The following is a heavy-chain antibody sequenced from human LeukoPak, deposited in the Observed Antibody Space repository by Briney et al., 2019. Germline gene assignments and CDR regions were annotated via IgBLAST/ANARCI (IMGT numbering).Heavy chain of an antibody. CDR1: GGTFGSYA. D-gene: IGHD2-2*02. Sequence: ASVKVSCKASGGTFGSYAISWVRQAPGQGLEWMGGIIPIFGTANYAQKFQGRVTITADESTSTAYMELSSLRSEDTAVYYCARVGPRVVVPAAIVDYYYYYMDVWGKGTTVTVSS. V-gene: IGHV1-69*13. CDR2: IIPIFGTA. J-gene: IGHJ6*03. CDR3: ARVGPRVVVPAAIVDYYYYYMDV.